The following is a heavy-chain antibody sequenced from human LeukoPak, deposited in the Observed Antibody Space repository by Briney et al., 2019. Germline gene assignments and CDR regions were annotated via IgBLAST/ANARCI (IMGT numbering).Heavy chain of an antibody. Sequence: KGGVSLQISCKGSGYSFTSYWIGWVRQMPGKGLEWMGIIYPGDSDTRYSPSFQGQVTISADKSISTAYLQWSSLKASDTAMYYCARLGGSYNAIIDYWGQGTLVTVSS. CDR3: ARLGGSYNAIIDY. V-gene: IGHV5-51*01. CDR1: GYSFTSYW. J-gene: IGHJ4*02. CDR2: IYPGDSDT. D-gene: IGHD1-26*01.